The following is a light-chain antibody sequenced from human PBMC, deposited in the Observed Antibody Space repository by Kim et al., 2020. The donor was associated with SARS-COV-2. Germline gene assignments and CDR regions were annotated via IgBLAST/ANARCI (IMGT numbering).Light chain of an antibody. CDR2: QDS. CDR3: QAWDSRDWV. CDR1: KLGDKY. Sequence: SYELTQPPSVSVSPGQTASITCSGDKLGDKYACWYQQKPGQSPVLVIYQDSKRPSGIPERFSGSNSGNTATLTISGTQAMDEADYYCQAWDSRDWVFGGGTQLALL. V-gene: IGLV3-1*01. J-gene: IGLJ3*02.